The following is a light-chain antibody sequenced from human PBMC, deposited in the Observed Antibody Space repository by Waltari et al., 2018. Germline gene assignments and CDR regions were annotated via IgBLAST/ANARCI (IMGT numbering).Light chain of an antibody. V-gene: IGLV2-18*02. Sequence: QSALTQPPSVSGSPGQSVTISCTGTSSAVGGFDRHSRYQQPPGTAPKVMIYEVTNRPSGVPDRFSGSKSGNTASLIISGLQAEDEADYYCSSYTSTNTWVFGGGTKLTVL. CDR2: EVT. CDR3: SSYTSTNTWV. J-gene: IGLJ3*02. CDR1: SSAVGGFDR.